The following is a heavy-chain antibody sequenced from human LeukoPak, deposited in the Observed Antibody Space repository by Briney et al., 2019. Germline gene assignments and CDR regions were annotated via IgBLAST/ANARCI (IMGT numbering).Heavy chain of an antibody. CDR1: GGSISSSTYY. Sequence: SETLSLTCTVSGGSISSSTYYWDWIRQPPGKGLEWIGSIYYTGTTYYNPSLKSRVTISVDTSNNQLSLRLSSVTATDTAVYYCARKRWLQPFDYWGQGTLVTVSS. V-gene: IGHV4-39*01. CDR2: IYYTGTT. D-gene: IGHD5-24*01. J-gene: IGHJ4*02. CDR3: ARKRWLQPFDY.